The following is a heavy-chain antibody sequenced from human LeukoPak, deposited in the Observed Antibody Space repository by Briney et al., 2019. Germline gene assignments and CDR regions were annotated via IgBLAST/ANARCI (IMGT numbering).Heavy chain of an antibody. Sequence: SETLSLTCTVSGGSVSDNNFFWYWIRQPPGRGLEWIGYIYNSGSTNYNPALNSRVTISVDTSNNQFSLKLSSVIAADTAVYYCAGLEAHRPLDYWGQGTLVIVSS. J-gene: IGHJ4*02. CDR2: IYNSGST. CDR1: GGSVSDNNFF. CDR3: AGLEAHRPLDY. V-gene: IGHV4-61*01.